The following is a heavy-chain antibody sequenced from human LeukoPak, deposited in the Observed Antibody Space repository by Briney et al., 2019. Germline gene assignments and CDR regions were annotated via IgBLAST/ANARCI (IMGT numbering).Heavy chain of an antibody. J-gene: IGHJ3*02. Sequence: SGTLSLTCTVSGGSISSYYWSWIRQPAGKGLEWIGRIYTSGSTNYNPSLKSRVTISVDKSKNQFSLKLSSVTAADTAVYYCARDSSPHSGAFDIWGQGTMVTVSS. CDR1: GGSISSYY. CDR2: IYTSGST. CDR3: ARDSSPHSGAFDI. V-gene: IGHV4-4*07. D-gene: IGHD6-25*01.